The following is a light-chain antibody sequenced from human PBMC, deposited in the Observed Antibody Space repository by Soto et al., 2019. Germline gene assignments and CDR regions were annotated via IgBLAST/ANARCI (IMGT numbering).Light chain of an antibody. J-gene: IGKJ4*01. Sequence: EIVLTQSPGTLSLSPGERATLSCRASQSVSSSYLAWYQQKPGQAPRLLIYGASSRATGIPDRFSGSGYGTDFTLTISRLEPEDFAVYYCQQYGSSRLTFGGGTKVEI. CDR1: QSVSSSY. CDR2: GAS. CDR3: QQYGSSRLT. V-gene: IGKV3-20*01.